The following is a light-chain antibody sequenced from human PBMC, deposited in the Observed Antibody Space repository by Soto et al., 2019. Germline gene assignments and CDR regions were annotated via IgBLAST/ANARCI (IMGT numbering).Light chain of an antibody. CDR2: VLS. CDR3: QQYNSWPLT. J-gene: IGKJ4*01. CDR1: QSVSSN. Sequence: EIVMTQSQATLSVSPGERATLSCRASQSVSSNLAWYQQKPGQAPRVLIYVLSTRATGIPTRFSGSGSGTEFTLTISSLQSEDFEVYYCQQYNSWPLTFGGGTKVKIK. V-gene: IGKV3D-15*01.